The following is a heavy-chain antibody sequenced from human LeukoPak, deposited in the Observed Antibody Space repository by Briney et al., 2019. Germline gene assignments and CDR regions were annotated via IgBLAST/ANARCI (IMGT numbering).Heavy chain of an antibody. V-gene: IGHV1-46*01. CDR2: INPSGGST. Sequence: ASVKLSCKASGYTFTSYYMHWVRQAPGQPLEWMGIINPSGGSTSYAQKFQGRVTMTRDTSTSTVYMELSSLRSEDTAVYYCARTTDGYNRFDYWGQGTLVTVSS. CDR1: GYTFTSYY. J-gene: IGHJ4*02. D-gene: IGHD5-24*01. CDR3: ARTTDGYNRFDY.